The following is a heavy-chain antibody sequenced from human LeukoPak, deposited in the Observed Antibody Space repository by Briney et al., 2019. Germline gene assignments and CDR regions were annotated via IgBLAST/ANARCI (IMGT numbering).Heavy chain of an antibody. CDR1: GFSFSTYW. CDR3: ARVGRTPPFN. Sequence: GGSLRLSCAASGFSFSTYWMHWVRQAPGKGLVWVSQINPDGSSTDYADSVKGRFTSSRDNAKNTVYLQMNSLRAEDTAVYYCARVGRTPPFNWGQGTLVTVPS. J-gene: IGHJ4*02. V-gene: IGHV3-74*01. CDR2: INPDGSST.